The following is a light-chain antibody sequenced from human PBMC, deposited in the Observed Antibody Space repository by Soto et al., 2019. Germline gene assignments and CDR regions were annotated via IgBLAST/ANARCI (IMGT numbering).Light chain of an antibody. Sequence: QSVLTQPPSLSGTPGQRVTISCSGSDSNIGGNVVSWYQQLPGAAPKLLLFSNYQRPSGVPDRFSGSKSGTSASLAISGLQYEDEGDYYCASWDDSLNNVLFGGGTQLTVL. CDR3: ASWDDSLNNVL. V-gene: IGLV1-44*01. J-gene: IGLJ2*01. CDR2: SNY. CDR1: DSNIGGNV.